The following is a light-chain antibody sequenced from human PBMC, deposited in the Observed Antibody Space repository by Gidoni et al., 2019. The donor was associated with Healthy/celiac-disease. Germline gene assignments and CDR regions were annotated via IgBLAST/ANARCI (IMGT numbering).Light chain of an antibody. Sequence: IVLTQSPATLSLAPGERATLSCRASQSVSSYLAWYQQKPGQAPRLLIYDASNRATGIPARFSGSGSGTDFTLNISSLEPEDFAVYYCQQRSNWLGSFGQGTKLEIK. CDR2: DAS. V-gene: IGKV3-11*01. J-gene: IGKJ2*03. CDR1: QSVSSY. CDR3: QQRSNWLGS.